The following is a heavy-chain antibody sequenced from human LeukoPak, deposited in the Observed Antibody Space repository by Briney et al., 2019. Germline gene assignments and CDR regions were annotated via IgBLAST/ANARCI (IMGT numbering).Heavy chain of an antibody. J-gene: IGHJ6*02. V-gene: IGHV3-7*04. CDR2: IKADGSEK. Sequence: GRSLRLSCAASGFTFSSHWMSWGSQAPGNGLEWVATIKADGSEKYYVDSVKGRFTISRDNAKKSFYLQMNSLRTEDTAVYYCARARGMDVWGQGTMVTVSS. CDR1: GFTFSSHW. CDR3: ARARGMDV.